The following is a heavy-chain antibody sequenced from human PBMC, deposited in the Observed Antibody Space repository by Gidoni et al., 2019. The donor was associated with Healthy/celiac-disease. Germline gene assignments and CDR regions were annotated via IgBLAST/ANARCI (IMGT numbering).Heavy chain of an antibody. CDR3: TTWLSHYYGSGSPYYYMDV. D-gene: IGHD3-10*01. CDR2: IKSKTDGGTT. J-gene: IGHJ6*03. CDR1: GFTFSNAW. Sequence: EVQLVESGGGLVKPGGSLRLSCAASGFTFSNAWMSWVRQAPGKGLEWVGRIKSKTDGGTTDYAAPVKGRFTISRDDSKNTLYLQMNSLKTEDTAVYYCTTWLSHYYGSGSPYYYMDVWGKGTTVTVSS. V-gene: IGHV3-15*01.